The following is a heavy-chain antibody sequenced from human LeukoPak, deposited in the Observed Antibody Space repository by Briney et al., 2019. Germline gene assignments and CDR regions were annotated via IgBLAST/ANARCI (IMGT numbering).Heavy chain of an antibody. CDR3: AREARVGGALQY. V-gene: IGHV3-74*03. CDR2: INPDGSIR. J-gene: IGHJ4*02. CDR1: GLTFSTYW. Sequence: PGGSLRLSCAASGLTFSTYWMHWVRQAPGKGLGWVARINPDGSIRTYANSVQGRVTISRDTAKDTLFLQMNSLRAEDTAVYYCAREARVGGALQYWGQGTPVTVSS. D-gene: IGHD1-26*01.